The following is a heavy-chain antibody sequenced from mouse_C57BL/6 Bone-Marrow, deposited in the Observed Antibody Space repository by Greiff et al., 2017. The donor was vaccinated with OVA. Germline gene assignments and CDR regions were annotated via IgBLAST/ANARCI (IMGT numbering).Heavy chain of an antibody. Sequence: VQLQQSGPELVRPGASVKISCNAPGYSFTSHWMHWVRQRPRQGLEWIGAIFLGSGSTYYNEKFKCKATMTVDTSSSTAYMQLSSLTSEYSAVYFGAIITPVVDWGQVILVTVSA. CDR3: AIITPVVD. D-gene: IGHD1-1*01. J-gene: IGHJ3*01. CDR2: IFLGSGST. V-gene: IGHV1-56*01. CDR1: GYSFTSHW.